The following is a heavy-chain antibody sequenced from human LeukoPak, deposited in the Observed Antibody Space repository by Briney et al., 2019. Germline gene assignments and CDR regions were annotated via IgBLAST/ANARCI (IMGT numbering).Heavy chain of an antibody. CDR1: GGSISSGSYY. J-gene: IGHJ4*02. CDR2: IYTSGST. D-gene: IGHD3-3*01. V-gene: IGHV4-61*02. Sequence: SQTLSLTCTVSGGSISSGSYYWSWIRQPAGKGLEWIGRIYTSGSTNYNPSLKSRVTISVDTSKNQFSLKLSSVTAADTAVYYCARELGDWLSLDYWGQGTLVTVSS. CDR3: ARELGDWLSLDY.